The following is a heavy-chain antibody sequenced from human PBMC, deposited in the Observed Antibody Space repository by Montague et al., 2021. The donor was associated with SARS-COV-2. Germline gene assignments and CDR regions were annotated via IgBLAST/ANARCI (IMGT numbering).Heavy chain of an antibody. CDR1: GFPFRIYA. V-gene: IGHV3-23*01. CDR3: VKDYFYPNTVCSGVFFDD. J-gene: IGHJ4*02. D-gene: IGHD3-16*01. Sequence: SLRLSCAASGFPFRIYAMSWVRQAPGEGLEWVSCIIEPGGVALYADSVKGRFTIFRDSSTDKLYLQMNSLRAEDTALYYCVKDYFYPNTVCSGVFFDDWGQGILVTVSS. CDR2: IIEPGGVA.